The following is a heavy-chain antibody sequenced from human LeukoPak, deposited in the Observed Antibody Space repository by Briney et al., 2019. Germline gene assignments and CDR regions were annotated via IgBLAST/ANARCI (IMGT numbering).Heavy chain of an antibody. CDR1: GYSFTSYW. V-gene: IGHV5-51*01. Sequence: HGESLKISCKGSGYSFTSYWIGWVRQMPGKGMEWMGVIYPGDSDIKYSPSFQGQVTISADKSLSTAFLQWSSLKASDTAVYYCARALAAAGTHKVAFDIWGQGTMVSVSS. J-gene: IGHJ3*02. CDR2: IYPGDSDI. D-gene: IGHD6-13*01. CDR3: ARALAAAGTHKVAFDI.